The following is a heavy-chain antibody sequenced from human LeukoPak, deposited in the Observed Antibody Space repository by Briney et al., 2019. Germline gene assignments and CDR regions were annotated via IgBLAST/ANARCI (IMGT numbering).Heavy chain of an antibody. CDR2: ISSSSSTI. CDR3: ARGGHVLRFLEWLTS. J-gene: IGHJ4*02. D-gene: IGHD3-3*01. CDR1: GVTFSSYS. V-gene: IGHV3-48*02. Sequence: GGSLRLSCAASGVTFSSYSMSWVRQAPGKGLEWVSYISSSSSTIYYADSVKGRFTISRDNAKNSLYLQMNSLRDEDTAVYYCARGGHVLRFLEWLTSWGQGTLVTVSS.